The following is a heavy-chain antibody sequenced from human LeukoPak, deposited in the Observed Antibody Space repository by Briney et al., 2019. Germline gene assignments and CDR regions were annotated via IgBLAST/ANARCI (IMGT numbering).Heavy chain of an antibody. V-gene: IGHV3-64*01. CDR1: GFTFSSYA. D-gene: IGHD1-26*01. Sequence: TGGSLRLSCAASGFTFSSYAMHWVRQAPGKGLEYVSAISSNGGSTYYANSVKGRFTISRDNSKNTVFLQMSSLRAEDTAIYYCARDLWEHGVFDIWGQGTMVTVSS. CDR2: ISSNGGST. J-gene: IGHJ3*02. CDR3: ARDLWEHGVFDI.